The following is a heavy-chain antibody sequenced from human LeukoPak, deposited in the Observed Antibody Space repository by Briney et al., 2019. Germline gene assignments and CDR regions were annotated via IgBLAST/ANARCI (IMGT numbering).Heavy chain of an antibody. J-gene: IGHJ3*02. V-gene: IGHV3-48*02. CDR2: ISSSSSTI. CDR3: AWVPAAHDAFDI. CDR1: GFTFSSYS. D-gene: IGHD2-2*01. Sequence: GGSLRLSCAASGFTFSSYSMNWVRQAPGKGLEWVSYISSSSSTIYYADSVKGRFTISRDNAKNSLYLQMNGLRDEDTAVYYCAWVPAAHDAFDIWGQGTMVTVSS.